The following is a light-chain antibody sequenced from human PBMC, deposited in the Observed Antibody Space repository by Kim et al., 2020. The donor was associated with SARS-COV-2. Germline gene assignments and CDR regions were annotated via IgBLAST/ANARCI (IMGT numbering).Light chain of an antibody. CDR1: KLGDKY. V-gene: IGLV3-1*01. CDR3: QAWDSSLVV. J-gene: IGLJ2*01. CDR2: QDT. Sequence: VSPGQTASITCSGDKLGDKYACWYQQKPGQSPVLVIYQDTKRPSGIPERFSGSNSGNTATLTISGTQAMDEADYYCQAWDSSLVVFGGGTQLTVL.